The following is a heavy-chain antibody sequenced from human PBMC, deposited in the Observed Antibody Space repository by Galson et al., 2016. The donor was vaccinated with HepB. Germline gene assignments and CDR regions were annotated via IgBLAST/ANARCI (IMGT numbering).Heavy chain of an antibody. CDR2: IGTADNT. CDR1: GFTFSIYD. J-gene: IGHJ6*04. CDR3: ARDGGYSGYDAYGLDV. V-gene: IGHV3-13*01. D-gene: IGHD5-12*01. Sequence: SLRLSCAASGFTFSIYDMHWVRQAPGRGLEWVSVIGTADNTHYAASVKGRFTISREDAKNSFYLQMNSLRAGDTAVYYCARDGGYSGYDAYGLDVWGKGTTVTVSS.